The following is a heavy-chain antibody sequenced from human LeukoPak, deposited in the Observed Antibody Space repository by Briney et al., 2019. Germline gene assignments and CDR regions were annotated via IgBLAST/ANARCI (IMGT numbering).Heavy chain of an antibody. CDR2: IIPIFGTA. CDR3: ASRIQPTDGDY. V-gene: IGHV1-69*01. Sequence: ASVKVSCKASGGTFSSYAISWVRQAPGQGLEWMGGIIPIFGTANYAQKFQGRVTITADESTSTAYMELSSLRSEDTAAYYCASRIQPTDGDYWGQGTLVTVSS. CDR1: GGTFSSYA. D-gene: IGHD5-18*01. J-gene: IGHJ4*02.